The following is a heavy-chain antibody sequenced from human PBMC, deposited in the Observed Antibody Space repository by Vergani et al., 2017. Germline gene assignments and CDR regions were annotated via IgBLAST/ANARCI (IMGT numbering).Heavy chain of an antibody. Sequence: VQLVESGGGVVQRGGSLRLSCAASGFTFDDYAMHWVRQAPGKGLEWVSGISWNSGSIGYADSVKGRFTISRDNAKNSLYLQMNSLRAEDTALYYCAKDRSGSYYGDFDYWGQGTLVTVSS. CDR2: ISWNSGSI. V-gene: IGHV3-9*01. D-gene: IGHD1-26*01. J-gene: IGHJ4*02. CDR1: GFTFDDYA. CDR3: AKDRSGSYYGDFDY.